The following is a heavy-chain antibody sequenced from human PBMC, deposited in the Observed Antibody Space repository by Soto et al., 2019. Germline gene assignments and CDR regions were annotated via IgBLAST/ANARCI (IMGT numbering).Heavy chain of an antibody. CDR3: TTPPEHQYYDFWSGYYIKRAFDI. CDR1: GFTFSNAW. CDR2: IKSKTDGGTT. Sequence: GGSLRLSCAASGFTFSNAWMSWVRQAPGKGLEWVGRIKSKTDGGTTDYAAPVKGRFTISRDDSKNTLYLQMNSLKTEDTAVYYCTTPPEHQYYDFWSGYYIKRAFDIWGQGTMVTVSS. J-gene: IGHJ3*02. V-gene: IGHV3-15*01. D-gene: IGHD3-3*01.